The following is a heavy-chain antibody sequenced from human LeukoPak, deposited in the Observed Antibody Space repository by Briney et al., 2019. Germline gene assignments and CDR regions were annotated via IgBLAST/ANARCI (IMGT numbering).Heavy chain of an antibody. V-gene: IGHV3-23*01. Sequence: PGGSLRLSCAASGFTLSSYAMSWVRQAPGKGLEWVSSISSSGGSTYYADSVKGRFTVSRDNSKNTLYLQVISLRAEDTAVYYCAKAAVYHDSCPDSWGQGTLVTVSS. CDR3: AKAAVYHDSCPDS. D-gene: IGHD5/OR15-5a*01. J-gene: IGHJ4*02. CDR2: ISSSGGST. CDR1: GFTLSSYA.